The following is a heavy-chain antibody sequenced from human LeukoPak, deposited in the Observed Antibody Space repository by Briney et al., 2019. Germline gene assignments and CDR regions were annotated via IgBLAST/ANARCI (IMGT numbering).Heavy chain of an antibody. V-gene: IGHV1-2*02. CDR1: GYTFTGYY. J-gene: IGHJ4*02. CDR3: ARGPRYGESGYDLGPY. CDR2: INPNSGGT. Sequence: ASVKVSCKASGYTFTGYYMHWVRQAPGQGLEWMGWINPNSGGTNYAQKFQGRVTMTRDTSISTGYMELTSLRTDDTAVYYCARGPRYGESGYDLGPYWGQGTLVTVSS. D-gene: IGHD5-12*01.